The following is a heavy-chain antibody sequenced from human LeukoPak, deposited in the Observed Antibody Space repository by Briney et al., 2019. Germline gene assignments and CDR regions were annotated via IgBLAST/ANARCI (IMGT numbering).Heavy chain of an antibody. V-gene: IGHV3-23*01. D-gene: IGHD6-6*01. Sequence: QPGGSLRLSCAASGFTFSSYGMTWVRQAPGKGLEWVSTIAGSGSGTWYADSVKGRFTMSRDNSKNTLYLQMNSLRVADTAVYYCTKRVEYRSSSRVQKYFQDWGQGTLVTVSS. J-gene: IGHJ1*01. CDR1: GFTFSSYG. CDR2: IAGSGSGT. CDR3: TKRVEYRSSSRVQKYFQD.